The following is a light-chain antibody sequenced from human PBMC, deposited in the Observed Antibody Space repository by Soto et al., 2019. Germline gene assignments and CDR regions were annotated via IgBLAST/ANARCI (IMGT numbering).Light chain of an antibody. CDR3: AAWDASLNGWV. CDR1: NSNIGSHT. CDR2: SNN. J-gene: IGLJ3*02. Sequence: QAVVTQPPSASGTPGQRVTISCSGSNSNIGSHTVNWYQQLPRTAPKLLIYSNNQRPSGVPDRFSGSKSGSSASLAISGLQSEDEADYYCAAWDASLNGWVFGGGTKLTVL. V-gene: IGLV1-44*01.